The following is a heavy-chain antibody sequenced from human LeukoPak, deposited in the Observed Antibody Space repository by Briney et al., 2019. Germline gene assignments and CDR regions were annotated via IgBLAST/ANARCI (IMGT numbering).Heavy chain of an antibody. CDR3: ARDYRVRGVTYYFDY. CDR1: GVTLSNYG. Sequence: GGSPRLSCAVSGVTLSNYGMSWVRQAPGKGLEWVAGISGSGGSTNYADSVKGRFTISRDNSKNTLYLQMNSLRAEDTAVYYCARDYRVRGVTYYFDYWGQGTLVTVSS. CDR2: ISGSGGST. D-gene: IGHD3-10*01. V-gene: IGHV3-23*01. J-gene: IGHJ4*02.